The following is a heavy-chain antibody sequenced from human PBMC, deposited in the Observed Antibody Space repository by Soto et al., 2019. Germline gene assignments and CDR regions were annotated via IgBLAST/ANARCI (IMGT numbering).Heavy chain of an antibody. J-gene: IGHJ4*02. Sequence: SLRLSCAASGFTFDDYAMHWVRQAPGKGLEWVSGISWNSGSIGYADSVKGRFTISRDNAKNSLYLQMNSLRAEDTALYYCAKDTGFYYDSSGYYDYWGQGTLVTAPQ. CDR2: ISWNSGSI. D-gene: IGHD3-22*01. CDR3: AKDTGFYYDSSGYYDY. V-gene: IGHV3-9*01. CDR1: GFTFDDYA.